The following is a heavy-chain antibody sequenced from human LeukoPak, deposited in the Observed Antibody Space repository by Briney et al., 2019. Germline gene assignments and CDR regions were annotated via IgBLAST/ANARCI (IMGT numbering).Heavy chain of an antibody. CDR3: ARLDYGEIAFDI. D-gene: IGHD4-17*01. J-gene: IGHJ3*02. CDR2: INHSGST. V-gene: IGHV4-34*01. Sequence: PSETLSLTCAVYGGSFSGYYWGWIRQPPGKGLEWIGEINHSGSTNYNPSLKSRVTISVDTSKNQFSLKLSSVTAADTAVYYCARLDYGEIAFDIWGQGTMVTVSP. CDR1: GGSFSGYY.